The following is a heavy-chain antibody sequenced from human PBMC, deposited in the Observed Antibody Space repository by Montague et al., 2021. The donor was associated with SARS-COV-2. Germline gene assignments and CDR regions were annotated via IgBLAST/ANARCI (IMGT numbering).Heavy chain of an antibody. V-gene: IGHV4-39*01. CDR1: GGSISSSSYY. Sequence: SETLSLTCTVSGGSISSSSYYWAWVRQPPGKGLEWIRSIYHSGSTFYNPTLKSRVSMSVDTSKNQFSLKLSPVTAADTAMYYCARVKWELSVGNVFDIWGQGTMVTVSS. CDR3: ARVKWELSVGNVFDI. J-gene: IGHJ3*02. CDR2: IYHSGST. D-gene: IGHD1-26*01.